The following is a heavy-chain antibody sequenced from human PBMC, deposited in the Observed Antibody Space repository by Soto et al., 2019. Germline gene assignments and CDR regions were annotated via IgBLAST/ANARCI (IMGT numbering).Heavy chain of an antibody. CDR1: GGSFSGYY. CDR3: ARGLLLWFGELSRRGGYYYGMDV. D-gene: IGHD3-10*01. V-gene: IGHV4-34*01. J-gene: IGHJ6*04. CDR2: INDSGST. Sequence: QVQLQQWGAGLLKPSETLSLTCAVYGGSFSGYYWSWIRQTPGKGLEWIGEINDSGSTNYNPSLKSRVTILGDTPKNQFSLKLSSVTAADTAVYYCARGLLLWFGELSRRGGYYYGMDVWGKGTTVTVSS.